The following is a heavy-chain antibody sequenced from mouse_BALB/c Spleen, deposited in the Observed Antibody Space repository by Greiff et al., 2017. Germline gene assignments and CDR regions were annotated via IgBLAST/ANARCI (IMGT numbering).Heavy chain of an antibody. CDR3: ARNGIYGNYEFAY. CDR1: GFTFSSYT. J-gene: IGHJ3*01. D-gene: IGHD2-1*01. V-gene: IGHV5-17*02. Sequence: EVMLVESGGGLVQPGGSLKLSCAASGFTFSSYTMSWVRQTPEKRLEWVAYISSGSSTIYYADTVKGRFTISRDNPKNTLFLQMTSLRSEDTAMYYCARNGIYGNYEFAYWGQGTLVTVSA. CDR2: ISSGSSTI.